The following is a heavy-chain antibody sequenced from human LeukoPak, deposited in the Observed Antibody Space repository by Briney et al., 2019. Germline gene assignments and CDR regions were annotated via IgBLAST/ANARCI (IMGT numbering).Heavy chain of an antibody. CDR2: ISSSGSTI. Sequence: GGSLRLSCAASGFTFSSYEMNWVRQAPGKGLEWVSYISSSGSTIYYADSVKGRFTISRDNAENSLYLQMNSLRAEDTAVYYCARLYSGSYPPGYWGQGTLVTVSS. D-gene: IGHD1-26*01. CDR1: GFTFSSYE. V-gene: IGHV3-48*03. CDR3: ARLYSGSYPPGY. J-gene: IGHJ4*02.